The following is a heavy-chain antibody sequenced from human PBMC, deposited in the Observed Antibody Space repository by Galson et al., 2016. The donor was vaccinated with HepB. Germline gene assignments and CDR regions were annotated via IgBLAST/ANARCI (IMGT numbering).Heavy chain of an antibody. CDR2: IYPGDSDT. Sequence: QSGAEVKKPGESLKISCKGSGYSFTNYWIGWMRQMPGKGLEWMGIIYPGDSDTRYSPSFQGQVTISVDKSIGTAYLQWSSLKASDTAMYYCSRTWTNSAPCGYHFDYWGQGTLVTGSS. CDR1: GYSFTNYW. V-gene: IGHV5-51*01. CDR3: SRTWTNSAPCGYHFDY. D-gene: IGHD3-22*01. J-gene: IGHJ4*02.